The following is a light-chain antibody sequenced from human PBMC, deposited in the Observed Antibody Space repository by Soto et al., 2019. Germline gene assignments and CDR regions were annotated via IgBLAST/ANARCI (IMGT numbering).Light chain of an antibody. V-gene: IGKV3-15*01. CDR2: GAS. Sequence: EIVMTQSPATLSVSPGERATLSCRASQSVSSDLAWYLQKPGQAPSLLVYGASTRATGMPASFSGSGSGTEFTLTISSLQSEDFAVYYCQKYNNWPHTFGQGTTLEIK. CDR1: QSVSSD. J-gene: IGKJ2*01. CDR3: QKYNNWPHT.